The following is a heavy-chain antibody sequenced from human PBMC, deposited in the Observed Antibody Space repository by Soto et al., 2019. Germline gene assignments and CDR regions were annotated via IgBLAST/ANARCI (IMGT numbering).Heavy chain of an antibody. D-gene: IGHD6-13*01. CDR1: GGSFSGYY. CDR3: ARRQLVNYYYYGMDV. J-gene: IGHJ6*02. Sequence: SETLSLTCAVYGGSFSGYYWSWIRQPPGKGLEWIGEINHSGSTNYNPSLKSRVTISVDTSKNQFSLKLSSVTAADTAVYYCARRQLVNYYYYGMDVWGQGTTVTVSS. CDR2: INHSGST. V-gene: IGHV4-34*01.